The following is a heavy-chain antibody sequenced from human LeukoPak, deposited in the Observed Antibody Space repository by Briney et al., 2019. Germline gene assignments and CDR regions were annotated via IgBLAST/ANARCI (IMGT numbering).Heavy chain of an antibody. D-gene: IGHD3-10*01. CDR2: IYYSGST. J-gene: IGHJ4*02. V-gene: IGHV4-31*03. CDR3: ASLAYGSGSSSMYYFDY. CDR1: GGSISSGGYY. Sequence: SETLSLTCTVSGGSISSGGYYWSWIRQHPGKGLEWIGYIYYSGSTYYNPSLKSRVTISVDTSKNQFSLKLSSVTAADTAVYYCASLAYGSGSSSMYYFDYWGQGTLVTVSS.